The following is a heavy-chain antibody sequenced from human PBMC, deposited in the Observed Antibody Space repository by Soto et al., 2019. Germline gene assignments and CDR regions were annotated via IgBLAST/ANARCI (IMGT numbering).Heavy chain of an antibody. CDR3: AKETIAVAGPNYFDF. CDR2: IGNDGAAR. V-gene: IGHV3-30*18. Sequence: VGSLRLSCVGSGFNFGGYGMHWVRHTPGKGLEWVAVIGNDGAARFYGDSVKGRFTISRDNSRSTFYLQMNSLRPEDTAIYYCAKETIAVAGPNYFDFWGQGTQVTVSS. D-gene: IGHD6-19*01. J-gene: IGHJ4*02. CDR1: GFNFGGYG.